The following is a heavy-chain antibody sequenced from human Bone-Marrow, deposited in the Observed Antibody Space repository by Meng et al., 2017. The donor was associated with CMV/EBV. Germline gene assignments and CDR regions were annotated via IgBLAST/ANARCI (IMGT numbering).Heavy chain of an antibody. Sequence: GESLKISCAASGFTFSSYAMHWVRQAPGKGLEWVAVISYDGSKKYYADPVKGRFTISRDNSKNTLYLQMNSLRADDTAVYYCARASGYHPRNPKFDYWGQGTLVTVSS. V-gene: IGHV3-30*04. D-gene: IGHD2-2*01. CDR3: ARASGYHPRNPKFDY. CDR1: GFTFSSYA. CDR2: ISYDGSKK. J-gene: IGHJ4*02.